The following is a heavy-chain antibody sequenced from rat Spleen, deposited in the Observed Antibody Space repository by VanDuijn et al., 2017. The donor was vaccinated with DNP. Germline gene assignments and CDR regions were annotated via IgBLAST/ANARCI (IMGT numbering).Heavy chain of an antibody. CDR1: GFTFSDYF. CDR3: ARQELLQWEDYFDY. CDR2: ISTGGGNT. Sequence: EVQLVESGGGLVQPGRSLKLSCAASGFTFSDYFMAWVRQAPTKGLEWVASISTGGGNTYYRDSVKGRFTISRDNAKNTQYLQMDSLRSEDTATYYCARQELLQWEDYFDYWGQGVMVTVSS. D-gene: IGHD1-1*01. J-gene: IGHJ2*01. V-gene: IGHV5S13*01.